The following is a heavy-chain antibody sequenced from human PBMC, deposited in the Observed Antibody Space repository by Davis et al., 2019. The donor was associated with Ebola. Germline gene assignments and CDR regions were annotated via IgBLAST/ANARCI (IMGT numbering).Heavy chain of an antibody. D-gene: IGHD7-27*01. Sequence: VGSLRLSCSAPGFTFSAYSMNWVRQAPGKGLEWVSYICGSSTTIYYADSVKGRFTISRDNAKNSLYLQMNSLRDEDTAVYYWATDRNWDFDYWGQGTLVTVSS. CDR2: ICGSSTTI. V-gene: IGHV3-48*02. CDR3: ATDRNWDFDY. CDR1: GFTFSAYS. J-gene: IGHJ4*02.